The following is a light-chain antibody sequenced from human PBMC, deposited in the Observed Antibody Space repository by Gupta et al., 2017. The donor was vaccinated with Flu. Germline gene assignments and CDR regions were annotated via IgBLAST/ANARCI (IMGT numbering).Light chain of an antibody. CDR3: SSCTSSTTLV. CDR1: SSDSGSYKY. CDR2: DAT. V-gene: IGLV2-14*01. J-gene: IGLJ2*01. Sequence: SALTPPSSVSGSPAQSIPISCSGTSSDSGSYKYVSWYQQHPGKAPKLLIYDATDRPSGVSIRFSGSKSGDTASLTISGRQAEDEADYYCSSCTSSTTLVFGGGTKLTVL.